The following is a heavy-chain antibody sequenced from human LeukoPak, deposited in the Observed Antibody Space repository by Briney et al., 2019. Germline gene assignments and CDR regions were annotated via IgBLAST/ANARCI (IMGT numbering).Heavy chain of an antibody. D-gene: IGHD2-8*02. CDR1: GGSISSSNW. CDR3: ASATKSNTAYWYYYMDV. V-gene: IGHV4-4*02. J-gene: IGHJ6*03. CDR2: IYHSGST. Sequence: SETLSLTCAVSGGSISSSNWWSWVRQPPGKGLEWIGEIYHSGSTNYNPSLKSRVTISVDRSKNQFSLKLSSVTAADTAVYYCASATKSNTAYWYYYMDVWGKGTTVTVSS.